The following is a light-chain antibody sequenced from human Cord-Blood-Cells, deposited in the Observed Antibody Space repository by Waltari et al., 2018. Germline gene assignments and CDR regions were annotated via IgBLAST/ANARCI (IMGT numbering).Light chain of an antibody. CDR1: HSISSW. CDR2: KAS. V-gene: IGKV1-5*03. J-gene: IGKJ1*01. CDR3: QQYNSYWT. Sequence: DIQMTQSPSTLSASVGDRVTITCRASHSISSWLAWYQQNPGKAPKLLIYKASSLESGVPSRFSGSGSGTEFTLTISSLQPDDFATYDCQQYNSYWTFGQGTKVEIK.